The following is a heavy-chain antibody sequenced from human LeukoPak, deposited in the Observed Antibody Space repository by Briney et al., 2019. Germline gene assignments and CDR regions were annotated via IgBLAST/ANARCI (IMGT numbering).Heavy chain of an antibody. CDR3: ARAHRVFVTSYDRYYYHMDV. Sequence: PSETLSLTCSVSGYAISNSFYWGWIRQPPGKGLEWIGSIYHSGTTYYNPSLKSRVTISVDTSRNQFSLSLTSVTAADTAVYYCARAHRVFVTSYDRYYYHMDVWGKGTTVTVPS. J-gene: IGHJ6*03. CDR1: GYAISNSFY. D-gene: IGHD3-16*01. V-gene: IGHV4-38-2*02. CDR2: IYHSGTT.